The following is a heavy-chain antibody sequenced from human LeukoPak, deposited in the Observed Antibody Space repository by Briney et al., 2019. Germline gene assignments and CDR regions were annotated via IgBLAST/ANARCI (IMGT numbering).Heavy chain of an antibody. CDR3: AKEALQYCSSTSCYGPRGYLYYYYMDV. CDR1: GFTFSSYG. J-gene: IGHJ6*03. Sequence: GGSLRLSCAASGFTFSSYGMHWVRQAPGKGLEWVAFIRYDGSNKYYADSVKGRFTFSRDNSKNTLYLQMNSLRAEDTAVYYCAKEALQYCSSTSCYGPRGYLYYYYMDVWGKGTTVTISS. D-gene: IGHD2-2*01. CDR2: IRYDGSNK. V-gene: IGHV3-30*02.